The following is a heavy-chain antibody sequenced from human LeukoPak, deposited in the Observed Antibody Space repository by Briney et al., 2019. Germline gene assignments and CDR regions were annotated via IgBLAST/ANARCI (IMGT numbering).Heavy chain of an antibody. Sequence: GGSLRLSCAASGFTFDDYAMHWVRQAPGKGLEWVSGISWNSGSIGYADSVKGRFTISRGNAKNSLYLQMNSLRAEDTALYYCAKGLEMATIYYFDYWGQGTLVTVSS. J-gene: IGHJ4*02. D-gene: IGHD5-24*01. CDR3: AKGLEMATIYYFDY. CDR2: ISWNSGSI. V-gene: IGHV3-9*01. CDR1: GFTFDDYA.